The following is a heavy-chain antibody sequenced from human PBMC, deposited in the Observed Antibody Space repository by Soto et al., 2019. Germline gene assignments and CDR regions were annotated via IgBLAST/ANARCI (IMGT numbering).Heavy chain of an antibody. J-gene: IGHJ3*02. Sequence: QVQLQESGPGLVKPSETLSLTCTVSGGSISSYYWSWVRQPPGKGLEWIAYIYNSGSTNYNPSLKSRVTISVDTSKNQCYLKLSSVTAADTAVYYCARDESGRPETIWGQGTMVTVSS. V-gene: IGHV4-59*01. CDR2: IYNSGST. D-gene: IGHD3-10*01. CDR3: ARDESGRPETI. CDR1: GGSISSYY.